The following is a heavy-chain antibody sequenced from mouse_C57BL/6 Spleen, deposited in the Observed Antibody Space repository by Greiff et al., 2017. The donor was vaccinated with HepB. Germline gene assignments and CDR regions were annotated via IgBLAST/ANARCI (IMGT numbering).Heavy chain of an antibody. Sequence: DVMLVESGGGLVQPGGSMKLSCVASGFTFSNYWMNWVRQSPEKGLEWVAQIRLKSDNYATHYAESVKGRFTISRDDSKSSVYLQMNNLRAEDTGIYYCSRSYYYGSSYSWFAYWGRGTLVTVSA. V-gene: IGHV6-3*01. CDR3: SRSYYYGSSYSWFAY. D-gene: IGHD1-1*01. CDR2: IRLKSDNYAT. J-gene: IGHJ3*01. CDR1: GFTFSNYW.